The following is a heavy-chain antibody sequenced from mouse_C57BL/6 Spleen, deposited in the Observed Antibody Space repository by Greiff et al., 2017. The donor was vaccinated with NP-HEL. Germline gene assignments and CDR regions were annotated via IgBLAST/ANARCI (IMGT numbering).Heavy chain of an antibody. Sequence: EVQLQQSGPELVKPGASVKISCKASGYSFTDYNMNWVKQSNGKSLEWIGVINPNYGTTSYNQKFKGKATLTVDQSSSTAYMQLNSLTSEDSAVYYCTPYYDYPYYYAMDYWGQGTSVTVSS. CDR1: GYSFTDYN. CDR2: INPNYGTT. CDR3: TPYYDYPYYYAMDY. J-gene: IGHJ4*01. V-gene: IGHV1-39*01. D-gene: IGHD2-4*01.